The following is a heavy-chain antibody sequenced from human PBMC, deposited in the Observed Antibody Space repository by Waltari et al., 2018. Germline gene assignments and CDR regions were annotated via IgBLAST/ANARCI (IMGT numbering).Heavy chain of an antibody. CDR3: AGTMVQGVIIRYYYYMDV. CDR2: ISYDGSNK. J-gene: IGHJ6*03. Sequence: QVQLVESGGGVVQPGRSLRLSCAASGFTFSSYAMHWVRQAPGKGLEWVAVISYDGSNKDSADSVKGLFTISRDNSKNTLYLQMNSLRAEDTAVYYCAGTMVQGVIIRYYYYMDVWGKGTTVTVSS. CDR1: GFTFSSYA. V-gene: IGHV3-30-3*01. D-gene: IGHD3-10*01.